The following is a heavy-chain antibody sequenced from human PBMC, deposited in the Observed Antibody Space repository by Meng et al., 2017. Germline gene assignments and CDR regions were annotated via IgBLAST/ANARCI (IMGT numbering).Heavy chain of an antibody. J-gene: IGHJ6*02. Sequence: SETLSLTCTVSGGSISSYYWSWIRQPAGKGLEWIGRIYTIGSTNYNPSLKARVTVSVDTSKDQFSLKLSSVTAADTAVYSCARVLAVAGTGYYYYGMDVWGQGTMVTVSS. D-gene: IGHD6-19*01. CDR3: ARVLAVAGTGYYYYGMDV. CDR2: IYTIGST. CDR1: GGSISSYY. V-gene: IGHV4-4*07.